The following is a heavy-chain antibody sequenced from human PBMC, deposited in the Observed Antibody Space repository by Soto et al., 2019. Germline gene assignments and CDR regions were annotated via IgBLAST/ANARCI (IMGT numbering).Heavy chain of an antibody. V-gene: IGHV4-34*01. CDR2: INHSGST. CDR1: GGSFSGYY. J-gene: IGHJ4*02. Sequence: PSETLSLTCAVYGGSFSGYYWSWIRQPPGKGLEWIGEINHSGSTNYNPSLKSRVTISVDTSKNQFSLKLSSVTAADTAVYYCARRRPGLRLGELSLYFDYWGQGTLVTVSS. D-gene: IGHD3-16*02. CDR3: ARRRPGLRLGELSLYFDY.